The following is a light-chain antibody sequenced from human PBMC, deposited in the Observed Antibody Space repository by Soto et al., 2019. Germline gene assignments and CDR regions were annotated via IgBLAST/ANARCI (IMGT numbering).Light chain of an antibody. CDR3: HQYGTSPLT. J-gene: IGKJ4*01. V-gene: IGKV3-20*01. Sequence: EIVLTQSPGTLSLSPGEGATLSCRASQSVSNNFLAWYQQKPGQAPRLLIYGASSRAPGIPDRFSGSGSGTDFTLTIGRLEPEDFAVYYCHQYGTSPLTFGRGTKVEIK. CDR1: QSVSNNF. CDR2: GAS.